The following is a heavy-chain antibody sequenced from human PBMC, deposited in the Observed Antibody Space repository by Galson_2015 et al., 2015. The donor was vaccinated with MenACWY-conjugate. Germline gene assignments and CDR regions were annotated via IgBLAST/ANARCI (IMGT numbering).Heavy chain of an antibody. CDR2: ISRGGVHT. CDR3: VASGWSILAGRPSFLDV. J-gene: IGHJ6*04. CDR1: GFSFRNYG. D-gene: IGHD6-19*01. Sequence: SLRLSCAGSGFSFRNYGMNLIPQAPGKGLEWVSNISRGGVHTYYRVSVGGRFKISRDNAQKFVFLPFSNLRVEDTAVYYCVASGWSILAGRPSFLDVWGKGTTVIVSS. V-gene: IGHV3-21*01.